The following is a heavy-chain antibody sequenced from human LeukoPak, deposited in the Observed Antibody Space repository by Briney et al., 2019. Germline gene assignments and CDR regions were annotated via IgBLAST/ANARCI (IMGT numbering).Heavy chain of an antibody. CDR2: IIPILDVT. Sequence: SVKVSCKASGGTFTNYAINWVRQAPGQGLEWMGRIIPILDVTNYAQKFQGRVTITADQSTSTAYMELSSLRSEDTAVYYCARLTTVVYYFDYWGQGTLVTVSS. CDR1: GGTFTNYA. CDR3: ARLTTVVYYFDY. J-gene: IGHJ4*02. V-gene: IGHV1-69*04. D-gene: IGHD4-23*01.